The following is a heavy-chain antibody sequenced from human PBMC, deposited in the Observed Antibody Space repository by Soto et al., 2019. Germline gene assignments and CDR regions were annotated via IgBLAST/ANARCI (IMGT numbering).Heavy chain of an antibody. V-gene: IGHV4-59*08. CDR3: ARHAVITSGGVIVSNYLAY. CDR1: GGSISGYY. CDR2: ISYSGST. J-gene: IGHJ4*01. D-gene: IGHD3-16*02. Sequence: SETLSLTCTVSGGSISGYYWSWFRQPPGKGLEWIGYISYSGSTNYNPSLKSRVTISVDTSKNQFSLKLSSVTAADTAVYYCARHAVITSGGVIVSNYLAYWGHGTLVTVSS.